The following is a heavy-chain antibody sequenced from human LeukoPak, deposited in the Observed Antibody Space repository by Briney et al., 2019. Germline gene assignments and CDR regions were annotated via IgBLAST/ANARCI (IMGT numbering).Heavy chain of an antibody. J-gene: IGHJ1*01. CDR1: GGSISSYY. CDR3: ASGRVAYCGGDCYYAEYFQH. D-gene: IGHD2-21*02. V-gene: IGHV4-59*01. Sequence: PSETLSLTCTVSGGSISSYYWSWIRQPPGKGLEWIGYIYYSGSTNYNPSLKSRVTISVDTSKNQFSLKLSSVTAADTAVYYCASGRVAYCGGDCYYAEYFQHWGQGTLVTVSS. CDR2: IYYSGST.